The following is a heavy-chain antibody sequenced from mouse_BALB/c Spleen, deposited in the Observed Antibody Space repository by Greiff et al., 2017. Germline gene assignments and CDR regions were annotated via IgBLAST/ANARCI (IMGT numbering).Heavy chain of an antibody. CDR1: GFTFTDYY. CDR2: IRNKANGYTT. V-gene: IGHV7-3*02. D-gene: IGHD2-1*01. CDR3: AREGIYYGNLGFDY. J-gene: IGHJ2*01. Sequence: EVKLVESGGGLVQPGGSLRLSCATSGFTFTDYYMSWVRQPPGKALEWLGFIRNKANGYTTEYSASVKGRFTISRDNSQSILYLQMNTLRAEDSATYYCAREGIYYGNLGFDYWGQGTTLTVSS.